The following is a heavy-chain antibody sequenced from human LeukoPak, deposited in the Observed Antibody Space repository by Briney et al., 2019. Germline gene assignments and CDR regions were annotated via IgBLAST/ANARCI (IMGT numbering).Heavy chain of an antibody. CDR1: GGSISSSSYY. D-gene: IGHD3-22*01. V-gene: IGHV4-39*01. J-gene: IGHJ4*02. Sequence: PSEALSLTCTVSGGSISSSSYYWGWIRQPPGKGLEWIGSIYYSGSTYYNPSLKSRVTISVDTSKNQFSLELSSVTAADTAVYYCARTTYYYDSSGYSLFDYWGQGTLVTVSS. CDR3: ARTTYYYDSSGYSLFDY. CDR2: IYYSGST.